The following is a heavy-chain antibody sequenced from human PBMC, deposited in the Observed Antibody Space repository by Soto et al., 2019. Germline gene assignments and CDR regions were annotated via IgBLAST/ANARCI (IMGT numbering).Heavy chain of an antibody. CDR2: INHSGST. D-gene: IGHD4-17*01. J-gene: IGHJ4*02. CDR1: GGSFSGYY. Sequence: QVQLQQWGAGLLKPSETLSLTCAVYGGSFSGYYWSWIRQPPGKGLEWIGEINHSGSTNYNPSLKSRVTISVDTSKNQFSLKLSSVTAADTAVYYCASGGDYGAAGGVYWGQGTLVTVSS. V-gene: IGHV4-34*01. CDR3: ASGGDYGAAGGVY.